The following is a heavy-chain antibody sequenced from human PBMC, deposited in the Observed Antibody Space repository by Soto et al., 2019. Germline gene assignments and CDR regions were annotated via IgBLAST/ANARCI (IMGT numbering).Heavy chain of an antibody. CDR1: GGPISSYY. CDR3: VSGPGTTADY. Sequence: SETLSLTCTVSGGPISSYYWTWIRQPPGKGLEWIGYIYYSGSTNYNPSLKSRVTISVATSKTQFSLKLSSVTAADTAVYYCVSGPGTTADYWGQGTLVTVSS. J-gene: IGHJ4*02. D-gene: IGHD1-1*01. V-gene: IGHV4-59*08. CDR2: IYYSGST.